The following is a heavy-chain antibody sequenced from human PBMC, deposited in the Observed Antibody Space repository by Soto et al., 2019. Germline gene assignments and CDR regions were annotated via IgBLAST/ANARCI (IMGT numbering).Heavy chain of an antibody. Sequence: PSETLSLTCTVSSGSISTYYWSWIRQPPGKGLEWIGYIYYTGSTNYNPSLKTRVAISMDTSKNQFSLNLSSVTAADTAVYYCAGAPNWAYFXFWGLGTLVTVSS. D-gene: IGHD7-27*01. V-gene: IGHV4-59*01. CDR1: SGSISTYY. CDR2: IYYTGST. J-gene: IGHJ4*02. CDR3: AGAPNWAYFXF.